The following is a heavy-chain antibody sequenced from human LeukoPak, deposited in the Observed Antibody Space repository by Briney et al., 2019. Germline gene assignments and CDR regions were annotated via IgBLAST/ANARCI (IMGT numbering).Heavy chain of an antibody. CDR3: ATVGYYDVIYLRRPDAFDI. Sequence: ASVKVSCKVSGYTLTELSMHWVRQAPGKGLEWMGGFDPEDGETIYAQKFQGRVTMTEDTSTDTAYMELSSLRSEDTAVYYCATVGYYDVIYLRRPDAFDIWGQGTMVTVSS. CDR2: FDPEDGET. CDR1: GYTLTELS. V-gene: IGHV1-24*01. D-gene: IGHD3-22*01. J-gene: IGHJ3*02.